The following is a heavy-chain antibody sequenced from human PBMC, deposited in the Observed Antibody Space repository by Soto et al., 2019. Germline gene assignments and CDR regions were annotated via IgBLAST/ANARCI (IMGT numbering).Heavy chain of an antibody. CDR2: ISWIGDST. Sequence: EVQLVESGGGVVRPGGSLRLSCAASGFTFDDYGMSWVRQAPGKGLEWVSSISWIGDSTTYADSVKGRFTVSRDSAKKPLYLPMDSLTADDTALYYSARAVTWAPMDVWGQWTTVIVSS. J-gene: IGHJ6*02. CDR3: ARAVTWAPMDV. CDR1: GFTFDDYG. V-gene: IGHV3-20*04. D-gene: IGHD3-10*01.